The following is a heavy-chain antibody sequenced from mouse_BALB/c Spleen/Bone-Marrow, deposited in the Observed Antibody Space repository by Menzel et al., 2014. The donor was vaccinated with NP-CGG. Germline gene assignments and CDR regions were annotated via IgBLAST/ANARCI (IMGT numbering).Heavy chain of an antibody. CDR2: IDPANGNT. Sequence: VQLKDSGAELVKPGASVKLSCTASGFNIKDTYMHWVKQRPEQGLEWIGRIDPANGNTKYDPKFQGKATITADTSSNTAYLQLSGLTSEDTAVYYCAMYYYGSSLFAYWGQGTLVTVSA. V-gene: IGHV14-3*02. CDR1: GFNIKDTY. D-gene: IGHD1-1*01. CDR3: AMYYYGSSLFAY. J-gene: IGHJ3*01.